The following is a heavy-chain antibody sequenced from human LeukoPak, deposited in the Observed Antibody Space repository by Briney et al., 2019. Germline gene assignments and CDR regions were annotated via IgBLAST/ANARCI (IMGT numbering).Heavy chain of an antibody. Sequence: GGSLRLSCAASGFTFSSYTMNWVRQAPGKGLEWVSGISGSGDNTYYADSVKGRFTISRDNSKNTLYLQMNSLRAEGTTVYYCARGVRIAVAGYIDYWGQGTLVTVSS. D-gene: IGHD6-19*01. CDR2: ISGSGDNT. V-gene: IGHV3-23*01. CDR1: GFTFSSYT. CDR3: ARGVRIAVAGYIDY. J-gene: IGHJ4*02.